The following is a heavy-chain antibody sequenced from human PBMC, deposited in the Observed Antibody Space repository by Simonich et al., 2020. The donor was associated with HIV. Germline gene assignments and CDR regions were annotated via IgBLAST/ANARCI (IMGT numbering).Heavy chain of an antibody. D-gene: IGHD6-6*01. CDR3: AKDRYSSSSGSFDY. CDR2: ISWNSGSI. V-gene: IGHV3-9*03. J-gene: IGHJ4*02. CDR1: GFTFDDYA. Sequence: EVQLVESGGGLVQPGRSLRLSCAASGFTFDDYAMHWARQAPGKGLEWVSGISWNSGSIGYADSVKGRFTISRDNAKNSLYLQMNSLRAEDMALYYCAKDRYSSSSGSFDYWGQGTLVTVSS.